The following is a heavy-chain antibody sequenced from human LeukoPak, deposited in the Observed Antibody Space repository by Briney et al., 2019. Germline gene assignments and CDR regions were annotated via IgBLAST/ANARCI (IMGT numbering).Heavy chain of an antibody. CDR2: ISGSGAST. D-gene: IGHD6-19*01. J-gene: IGHJ4*02. V-gene: IGHV3-23*01. CDR3: ARERYSSGWYRYFDY. CDR1: GFTFSTNA. Sequence: GGSLRLSCLTSGFTFSTNAMSWVRQAPGKGLEWISGISGSGASTYYADSVKGRFTISRDNSKNTLYLQMNSLRAEDTAVYYCARERYSSGWYRYFDYWGQGTLVTVSS.